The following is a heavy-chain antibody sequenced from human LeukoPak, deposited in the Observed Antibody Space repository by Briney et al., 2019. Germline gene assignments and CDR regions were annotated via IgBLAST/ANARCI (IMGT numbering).Heavy chain of an antibody. J-gene: IGHJ4*02. CDR2: ISARNGHT. Sequence: GASVKVSCKASGYTFTTYGISWVRQAPGQGLEWMGWISARNGHTNYAQKFQGRVTMTRDTSTSTVYMELSSLRSEDTAVYYCARADGVCSGGSCYPDYWGQGTLVTVSS. CDR3: ARADGVCSGGSCYPDY. V-gene: IGHV1-18*01. CDR1: GYTFTTYG. D-gene: IGHD2-15*01.